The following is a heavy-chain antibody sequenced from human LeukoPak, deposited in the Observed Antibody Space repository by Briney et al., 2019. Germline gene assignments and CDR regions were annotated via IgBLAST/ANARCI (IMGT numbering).Heavy chain of an antibody. CDR3: GGGGTYSQFDY. CDR1: GGSIRSFY. CDR2: MYYSGST. V-gene: IGHV4-59*01. Sequence: SETLSLTCAVSGGSIRSFYWNWVRQPPGKGLEWIGYMYYSGSTNYNPSLKSRVTISGDTSNNQFSLKLNSVTAADTAVYYCGGGGTYSQFDYWGQGTLVTVSS. D-gene: IGHD1-26*01. J-gene: IGHJ4*02.